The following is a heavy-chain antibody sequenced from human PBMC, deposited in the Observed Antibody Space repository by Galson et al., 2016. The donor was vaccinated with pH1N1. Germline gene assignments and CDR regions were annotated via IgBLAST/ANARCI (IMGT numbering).Heavy chain of an antibody. CDR3: ARMGGSGEMGFYFDY. D-gene: IGHD5-24*01. CDR2: IYHSGST. J-gene: IGHJ4*02. Sequence: SETLSLTCAVSGYSISSGYYWGWIRQPPGQGLEWIGSIYHSGSTYYNPSLKSRVTISVDTSKNQFSLKLRSVTAADAAVYYCARMGGSGEMGFYFDYWGQGTLVTVSS. CDR1: GYSISSGYY. V-gene: IGHV4-38-2*01.